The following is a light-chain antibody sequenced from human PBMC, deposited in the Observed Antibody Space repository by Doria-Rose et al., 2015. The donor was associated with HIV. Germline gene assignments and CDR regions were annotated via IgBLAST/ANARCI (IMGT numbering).Light chain of an antibody. J-gene: IGKJ1*01. V-gene: IGKV3-20*01. CDR2: DGS. Sequence: TQSPGTLSLSPGERATLSCRASQSFSSTYLAWYQQKPGQAPSLLIYDGSTRATGIPDRFSAGGSGTDFTLTINRLEPEXFAXYXCHQYGTSWTFGQGXKXEI. CDR3: HQYGTSWT. CDR1: QSFSSTY.